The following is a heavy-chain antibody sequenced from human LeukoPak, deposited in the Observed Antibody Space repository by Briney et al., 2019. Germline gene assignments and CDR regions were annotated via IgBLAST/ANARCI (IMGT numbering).Heavy chain of an antibody. CDR3: ASITSSSSWYDYCYYGMDV. J-gene: IGHJ6*01. D-gene: IGHD6-13*01. CDR1: GFTFSSYA. Sequence: SGGSLRLSCAASGFTFSSYAMSWVRQAPGKGLEWVSAISGSGGSTYYADSVKGRFTISRDNSKNTLYLQMNSLRAEDTAVYYCASITSSSSWYDYCYYGMDVWGQGTTVTVSS. CDR2: ISGSGGST. V-gene: IGHV3-23*01.